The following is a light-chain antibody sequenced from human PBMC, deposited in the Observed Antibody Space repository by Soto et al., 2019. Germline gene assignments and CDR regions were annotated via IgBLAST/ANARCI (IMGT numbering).Light chain of an antibody. Sequence: EIVLTQSPATLSLSPGERATLSCRASQNVRGYLAWYQQRPGQAPRLLLYGVSSRATAIPDRFSGSGSGTDFTLTISRLEPEDFAVYYCQQYGSAPWTFGQGTRWIS. CDR2: GVS. J-gene: IGKJ1*01. CDR1: QNVRGY. V-gene: IGKV3-20*01. CDR3: QQYGSAPWT.